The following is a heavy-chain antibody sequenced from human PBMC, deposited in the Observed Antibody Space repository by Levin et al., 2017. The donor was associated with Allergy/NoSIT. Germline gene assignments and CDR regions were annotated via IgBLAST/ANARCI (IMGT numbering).Heavy chain of an antibody. V-gene: IGHV4-34*01. Sequence: SETLSLTCAVYGGSFSGYYWSWIRQPPGKGLEWIGEINHSGSPNYNPSLKSRVTISVDTAKNQFSLKLSSVTAADTAVYYCARGLLHSISFDYWGQGTLVTVSS. CDR1: GGSFSGYY. CDR2: INHSGSP. J-gene: IGHJ4*02. CDR3: ARGLLHSISFDY. D-gene: IGHD2-15*01.